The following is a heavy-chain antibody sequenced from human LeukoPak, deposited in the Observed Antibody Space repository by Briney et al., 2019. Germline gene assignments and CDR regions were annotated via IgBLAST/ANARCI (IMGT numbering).Heavy chain of an antibody. V-gene: IGHV3-23*01. CDR1: GFTFSSYA. CDR2: ISSTGGTT. J-gene: IGHJ6*03. D-gene: IGHD2-15*01. CDR3: AKNGDRGAYCTGGTCYPYFYYYMDV. Sequence: GGSLRLSCAASGFTFSSYAMSWVRQAPGKGLEWVSSISSTGGTTYYADSVKGRFTISRDNSKNPLYLQMNSLRAEDTAIYYCAKNGDRGAYCTGGTCYPYFYYYMDVWGKGTTVTI.